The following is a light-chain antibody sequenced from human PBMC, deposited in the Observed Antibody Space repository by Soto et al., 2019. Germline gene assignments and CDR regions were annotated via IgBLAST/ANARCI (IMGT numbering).Light chain of an antibody. J-gene: IGKJ4*01. V-gene: IGKV3-11*01. Sequence: EILLTQSPGTLSLSPGERGTLSCGASQSVRSYLAWYQQKPGKAPRLLIYDASNRATGIPARFSGSGSGTDFTLTISSLEPEDFAVYYCQQRSNWPRGLTFGGGAKVDI. CDR1: QSVRSY. CDR3: QQRSNWPRGLT. CDR2: DAS.